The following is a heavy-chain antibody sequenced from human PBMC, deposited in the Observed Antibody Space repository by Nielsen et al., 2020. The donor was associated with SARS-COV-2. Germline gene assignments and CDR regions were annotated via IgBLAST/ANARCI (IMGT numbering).Heavy chain of an antibody. CDR3: ARGVETDAVMVEH. J-gene: IGHJ4*02. CDR1: CFTFSRYT. Sequence: GGSLRLFSVGSCFTFSRYTMHWVRQAPGKGLEWVAAISYDGSHKYYADSVRGRFTISRDNSKDTLFLQMNGLRRDDTSVYYCARGVETDAVMVEHWGQGNLVTVSS. V-gene: IGHV3-30*04. CDR2: ISYDGSHK. D-gene: IGHD5-18*01.